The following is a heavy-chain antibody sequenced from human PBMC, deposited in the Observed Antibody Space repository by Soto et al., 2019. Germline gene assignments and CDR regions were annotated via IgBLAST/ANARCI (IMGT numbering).Heavy chain of an antibody. CDR1: GFTFTNYY. CDR2: INLSGGTT. D-gene: IGHD6-19*01. V-gene: IGHV1-46*01. Sequence: ASVKVSCKASGFTFTNYYMHWVRQAPGQGLEWMGIINLSGGTTIYAQKFQGSVTMTRDTSTSTVYLDLTSLKSEDTAVYYCARGSVAGRRFDYWGQGTLVTVSS. J-gene: IGHJ4*02. CDR3: ARGSVAGRRFDY.